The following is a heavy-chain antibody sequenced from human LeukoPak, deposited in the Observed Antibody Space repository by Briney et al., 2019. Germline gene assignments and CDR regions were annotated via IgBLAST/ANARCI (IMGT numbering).Heavy chain of an antibody. J-gene: IGHJ6*02. V-gene: IGHV4-34*01. CDR1: GGSFSGYY. CDR2: INHSGST. Sequence: SETLSLTCAVYGGSFSGYYWSWIRQPPGKGLEWIGDINHSGSTNYDPSLKSRVTISVDTSKNQFSLKLSSVTAADTAVYYCARVSPLLVGPFGDAYYYYGMDVWGQGTTVTVSS. D-gene: IGHD1-26*01. CDR3: ARVSPLLVGPFGDAYYYYGMDV.